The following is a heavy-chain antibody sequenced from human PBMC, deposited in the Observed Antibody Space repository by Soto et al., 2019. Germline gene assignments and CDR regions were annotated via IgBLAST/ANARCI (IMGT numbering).Heavy chain of an antibody. Sequence: QLQLQESGPGLVKPSETLSLTCTVSGGSISSSSYYWGWIRQPPGKGLEWIGSIYYSGSTYYNPSLKSRVTISVDTSKNQFSLKLSSVTAADTAVYYCASHDRPQFGAFDIWGQGTMVTVSS. V-gene: IGHV4-39*01. CDR3: ASHDRPQFGAFDI. CDR2: IYYSGST. CDR1: GGSISSSSYY. D-gene: IGHD3-16*01. J-gene: IGHJ3*02.